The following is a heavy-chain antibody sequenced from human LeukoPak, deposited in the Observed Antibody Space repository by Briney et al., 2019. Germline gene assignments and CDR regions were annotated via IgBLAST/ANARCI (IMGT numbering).Heavy chain of an antibody. V-gene: IGHV3-30-3*01. Sequence: PGRSLRLSCAASGFTFSNYAIHWVRQAPGKGLEWVAVISYDGSNKYYADSVKGRFTISRDNSKNTLYLQMNSLRAGDTAVYYCARDPRRRSNRVLLTPYYMDVWGKGTTVTVSS. D-gene: IGHD1-14*01. J-gene: IGHJ6*03. CDR2: ISYDGSNK. CDR3: ARDPRRRSNRVLLTPYYMDV. CDR1: GFTFSNYA.